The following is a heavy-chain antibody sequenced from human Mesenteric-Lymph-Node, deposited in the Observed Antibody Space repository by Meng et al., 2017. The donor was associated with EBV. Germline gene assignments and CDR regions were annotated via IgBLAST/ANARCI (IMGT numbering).Heavy chain of an antibody. D-gene: IGHD1-26*01. V-gene: IGHV4-34*01. J-gene: IGHJ4*02. CDR2: INHSGST. CDR3: ARRGKVGAGY. CDR1: GGSFSGYY. Sequence: QVQLQQWGAGLLKPSETLSLICAVYGGSFSGYYWSWIRQPPGKGLEWIGEINHSGSTNYNPSLKSRVTISVDTSKNQFSLKLSSVTAADTAVYYCARRGKVGAGYWGQGTLVTVSS.